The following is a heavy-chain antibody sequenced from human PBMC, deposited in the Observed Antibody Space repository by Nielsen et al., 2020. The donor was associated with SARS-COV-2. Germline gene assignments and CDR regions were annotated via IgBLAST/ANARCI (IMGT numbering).Heavy chain of an antibody. CDR3: ARDEGTWADGYYIGGGVVDY. Sequence: RQAPGKGLEWIGSIYYSGSTYYNPSLKSRVTISVDTSKNQFSLKLSSVTAADTAVYYCARDEGTWADGYYIGGGVVDYWGQGTLVTVSS. V-gene: IGHV4-39*07. D-gene: IGHD3-3*01. CDR2: IYYSGST. J-gene: IGHJ4*02.